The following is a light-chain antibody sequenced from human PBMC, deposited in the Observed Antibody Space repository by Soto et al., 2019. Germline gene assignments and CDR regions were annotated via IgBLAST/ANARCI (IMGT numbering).Light chain of an antibody. CDR3: QHYGSSLWT. CDR1: ESVSSSY. J-gene: IGKJ1*01. Sequence: EIVLTQSPGTLSVSPGETVTLSCRASESVSSSYLAWYQQKPVQAPRLLSYAASSRATGIPDRFSGSGSGTDFTLTISRLEPEDFAVYYCQHYGSSLWTFGQGTKVEIK. CDR2: AAS. V-gene: IGKV3-20*01.